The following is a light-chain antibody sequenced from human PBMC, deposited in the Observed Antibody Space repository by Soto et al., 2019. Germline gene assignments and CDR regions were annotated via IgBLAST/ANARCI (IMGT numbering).Light chain of an antibody. J-gene: IGLJ3*02. CDR2: DND. CDR1: SSDIGNNY. CDR3: ATSDRSLSVGV. V-gene: IGLV1-51*01. Sequence: QSVLTQPPSVSAAPGQRVTISCSGSSSDIGNNYVFWYQQLPGTAPKLLIYDNDKRPSGIPDRFSGSTSGTSATLGITGLQTGDEADYYCATSDRSLSVGVFGGGTKLTVL.